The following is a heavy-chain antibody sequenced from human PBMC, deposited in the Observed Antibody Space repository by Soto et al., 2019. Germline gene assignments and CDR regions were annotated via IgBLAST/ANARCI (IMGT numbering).Heavy chain of an antibody. D-gene: IGHD3-10*01. CDR2: IYYSGST. CDR1: GGSISSYY. Sequence: QVQLQESGPGLVKPSETLSLTCTVSGGSISSYYWSWIRQPPGKGLEWIGYIYYSGSTNYNPSLKSRVTISVDTSKNQFSLKLSSVTAADTAVYYCARLLWSHPNWFDPWGQGTLVTVSS. CDR3: ARLLWSHPNWFDP. V-gene: IGHV4-59*08. J-gene: IGHJ5*02.